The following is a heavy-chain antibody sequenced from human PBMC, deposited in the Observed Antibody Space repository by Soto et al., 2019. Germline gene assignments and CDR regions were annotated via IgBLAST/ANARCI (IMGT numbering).Heavy chain of an antibody. J-gene: IGHJ6*03. CDR3: ARGRITIFGVVLPGGPYYYMDV. CDR2: IYYSGST. D-gene: IGHD3-3*01. V-gene: IGHV4-30-4*01. Sequence: SETLSLTCTVSGGSISSGDYYWSWIRQPPGKGLEWIGYIYYSGSTYYNPSLKSRLTISVDTSKNQFSLKLSSVTAADTAVYYCARGRITIFGVVLPGGPYYYMDVWGKGTTVTVSS. CDR1: GGSISSGDYY.